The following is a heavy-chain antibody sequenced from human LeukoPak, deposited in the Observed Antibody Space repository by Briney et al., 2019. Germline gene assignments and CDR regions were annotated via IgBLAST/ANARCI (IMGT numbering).Heavy chain of an antibody. J-gene: IGHJ6*02. CDR3: ARSGRKSILSHYYGMDV. CDR2: INHSGST. Sequence: PSETLSLTCAVYGGSFSGYYWSWIRQPPGKGLEWIGEINHSGSTNYNPSLKSRVTISVDTSKNQFSLKLSSVTAADTAVYYCARSGRKSILSHYYGMDVWGQGTTVTVSS. D-gene: IGHD6-6*01. V-gene: IGHV4-34*01. CDR1: GGSFSGYY.